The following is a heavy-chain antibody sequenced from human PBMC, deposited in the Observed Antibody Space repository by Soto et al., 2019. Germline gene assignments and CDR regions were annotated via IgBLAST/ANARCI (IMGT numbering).Heavy chain of an antibody. Sequence: EVQLVESGGAFVKPGGSLRLSCAASGFTFSRAWMNWVRQAPGKGVEWVARIRSKIDGGSCDYAAPVKGKFAISRDYSENTLQQKVNKVESEDTGVYYCTTGCCPGAAHHCFRGQG. CDR3: TTGCCPGAAHHCF. CDR1: GFTFSRAW. CDR2: IRSKIDGGSC. V-gene: IGHV3-15*07. J-gene: IGHJ4*02. D-gene: IGHD2-21*01.